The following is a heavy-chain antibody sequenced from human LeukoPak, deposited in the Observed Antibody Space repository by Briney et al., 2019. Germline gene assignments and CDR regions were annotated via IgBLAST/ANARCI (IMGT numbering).Heavy chain of an antibody. CDR2: IYTSGST. CDR3: AREITIFGDAFDI. Sequence: SETLSLTCTVSGGSISSGSYYWSWIRQPAGKGLEWIGRIYTSGSTNYNPSLKSRVTISVDTSKNQFSLKLSPVTAADTPVYYCAREITIFGDAFDIWGQGTMVTVSS. V-gene: IGHV4-61*02. J-gene: IGHJ3*02. D-gene: IGHD3-3*01. CDR1: GGSISSGSYY.